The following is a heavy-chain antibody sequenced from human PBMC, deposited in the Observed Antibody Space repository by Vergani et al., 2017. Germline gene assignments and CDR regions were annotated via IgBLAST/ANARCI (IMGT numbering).Heavy chain of an antibody. D-gene: IGHD4-17*01. CDR2: IKSKTDGGTT. Sequence: EVQLVESGGGLVKPGGSLRLSCAASGFTFSNAWMSWVRQAPGKGLEWVGRIKSKTDGGTTDYAAPVKGRFTISRDDSKNTLYMQMNSLKTEDTAVYYCTTDDRGFTVTTNPIDYWGQGTLVTVSS. V-gene: IGHV3-15*01. CDR3: TTDDRGFTVTTNPIDY. J-gene: IGHJ4*02. CDR1: GFTFSNAW.